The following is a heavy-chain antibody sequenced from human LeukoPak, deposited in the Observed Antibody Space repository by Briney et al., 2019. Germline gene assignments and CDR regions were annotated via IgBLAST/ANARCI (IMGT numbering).Heavy chain of an antibody. J-gene: IGHJ4*02. CDR2: IIPIFGTA. V-gene: IGHV1-69*05. CDR1: GGTSSSYA. CDR3: ASHGSDYLVTYYFDY. D-gene: IGHD4-17*01. Sequence: ASVKVSCKASGGTSSSYAISWVRQASGQGLEWMGRIIPIFGTANYAQKFQGRVTITTDESTSTAYMELSSLRSEDTAVYYCASHGSDYLVTYYFDYWGQGTLVTVSS.